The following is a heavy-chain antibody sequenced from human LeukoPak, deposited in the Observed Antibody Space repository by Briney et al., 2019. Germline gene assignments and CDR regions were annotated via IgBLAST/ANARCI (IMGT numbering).Heavy chain of an antibody. V-gene: IGHV3-23*01. D-gene: IGHD6-19*01. Sequence: IRCSHDITYYAASVKGRFPISRDHSNNTLYLQMNSLRAEDTAVYYCAKESSGGWYFVYWRQGTLVTVSS. CDR3: AKESSGGWYFVY. CDR2: IRCSHDIT. J-gene: IGHJ4*02.